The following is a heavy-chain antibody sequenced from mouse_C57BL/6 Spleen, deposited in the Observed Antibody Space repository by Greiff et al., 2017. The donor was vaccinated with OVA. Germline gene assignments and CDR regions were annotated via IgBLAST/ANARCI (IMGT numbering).Heavy chain of an antibody. J-gene: IGHJ1*03. CDR2: FHPYNDDT. CDR1: GYTFTTYP. D-gene: IGHD1-1*01. CDR3: AITGVATRYFDV. Sequence: QVQLQQSGAELVKPGASVKMSCKASGYTFTTYPIEWMKQNHGKSLEWIGNFHPYNDDTKYNETFKGKATLTVDKSSSTVYLELSRLTSDDSAVDYCAITGVATRYFDVWGTGTTVTVSS. V-gene: IGHV1-47*01.